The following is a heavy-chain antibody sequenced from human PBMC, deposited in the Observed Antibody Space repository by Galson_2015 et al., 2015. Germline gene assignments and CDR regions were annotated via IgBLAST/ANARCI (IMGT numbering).Heavy chain of an antibody. CDR1: GFIFRNYW. Sequence: SLRLSCAASGFIFRNYWMVWVRQTPEKGLEWVAKIRYDGSQTFYVDSVKGRITISRDNAENSLYLQMNSLRADDTAVYYCARDANRGGEFDYWGQGALVTVSS. CDR3: ARDANRGGEFDY. CDR2: IRYDGSQT. J-gene: IGHJ4*02. D-gene: IGHD1-14*01. V-gene: IGHV3-7*03.